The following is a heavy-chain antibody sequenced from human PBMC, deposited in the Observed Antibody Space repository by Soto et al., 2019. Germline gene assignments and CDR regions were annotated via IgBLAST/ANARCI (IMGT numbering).Heavy chain of an antibody. J-gene: IGHJ5*02. Sequence: SETLSLTCTVSGGSISSGDYYWSWIRQPPGKGLEWIGYIYYSGSTYYNPSLKSRVTISVDTSKNQFSLKLSSVTAADTAAYYCARGGGYCSSTSCYTSMAWFDPWGQGTLVTVSS. CDR3: ARGGGYCSSTSCYTSMAWFDP. D-gene: IGHD2-2*02. CDR2: IYYSGST. V-gene: IGHV4-30-4*01. CDR1: GGSISSGDYY.